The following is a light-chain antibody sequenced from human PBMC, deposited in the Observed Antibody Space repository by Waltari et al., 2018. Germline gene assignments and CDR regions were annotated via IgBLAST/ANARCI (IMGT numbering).Light chain of an antibody. CDR3: HSRDASGVGGA. CDR1: RLRSYH. CDR2: DQN. Sequence: TQDPAVSVAVGQTVRIPCQGDRLRSYHASWYQQRPGQAPKLLIYDQNNRPSGVPGRFSGSSSDNTASLTITGAQAEDEAYYYCHSRDASGVGGAFGGGTKLTVL. V-gene: IGLV3-19*01. J-gene: IGLJ2*01.